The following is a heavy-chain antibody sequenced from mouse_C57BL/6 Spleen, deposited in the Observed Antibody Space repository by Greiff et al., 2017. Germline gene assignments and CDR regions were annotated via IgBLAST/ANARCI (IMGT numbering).Heavy chain of an antibody. D-gene: IGHD1-1*01. CDR3: APYYGSSYFDY. CDR2: IYPGDGDT. V-gene: IGHV1-82*01. Sequence: QVQLKQSGPELVKPGASVKISCKASGYAFSSSWMNWVKQRPGKGLEWIGRIYPGDGDTNYNGKFNGKATLTADKSSSTAYMQLSSLTSEDSAVYFCAPYYGSSYFDYWGQGTTLTVSS. J-gene: IGHJ2*01. CDR1: GYAFSSSW.